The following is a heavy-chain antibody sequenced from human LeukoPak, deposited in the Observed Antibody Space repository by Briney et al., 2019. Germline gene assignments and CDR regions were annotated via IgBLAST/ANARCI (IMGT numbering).Heavy chain of an antibody. CDR1: GFTFSKYW. D-gene: IGHD5-24*01. CDR3: GRGRSMND. Sequence: GGSLRLSCEASGFTFSKYWMSWDRQAPGKGLECVANIAEDGSEKYYVDSVKGRITISRDNAKNTLYLQMNSLRVDDTAVYYCGRGRSMNDWGQGTLVTVSS. CDR2: IAEDGSEK. J-gene: IGHJ4*02. V-gene: IGHV3-7*01.